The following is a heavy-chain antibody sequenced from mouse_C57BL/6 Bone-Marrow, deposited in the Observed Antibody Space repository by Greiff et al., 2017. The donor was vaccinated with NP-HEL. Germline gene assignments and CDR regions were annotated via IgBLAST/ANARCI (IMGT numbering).Heavy chain of an antibody. D-gene: IGHD2-3*01. Sequence: QVQLQQSGAELARPGASVKLSCKASGYTFTSYGISWVKQRTGQGLEWIGEIYARSGNTYYNEKFKGQATLTADKSSSTAYMELRSRTSEDSAVYFCARTYDGYYEGWFAYWGQGTLVTVSA. CDR3: ARTYDGYYEGWFAY. CDR1: GYTFTSYG. J-gene: IGHJ3*01. CDR2: IYARSGNT. V-gene: IGHV1-81*01.